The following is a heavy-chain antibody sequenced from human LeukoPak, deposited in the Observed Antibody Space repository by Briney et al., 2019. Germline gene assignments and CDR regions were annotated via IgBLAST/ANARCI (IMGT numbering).Heavy chain of an antibody. CDR3: ARMAYYDFWSGYYWPGDYYYYMDV. CDR1: GDSITGYS. CDR2: IYYNGDT. V-gene: IGHV4-59*01. Sequence: PSETLSLTCSVSGDSITGYSWSWIRQTPGKGLEWIGYIYYNGDTHYNPSLNSRLSISVDTPNNQFSLNLRSVTAADTAVYYCARMAYYDFWSGYYWPGDYYYYMDVWGKGTTVTVSS. D-gene: IGHD3-3*01. J-gene: IGHJ6*03.